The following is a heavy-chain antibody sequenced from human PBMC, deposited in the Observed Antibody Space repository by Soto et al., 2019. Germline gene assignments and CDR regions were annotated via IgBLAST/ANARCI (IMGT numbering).Heavy chain of an antibody. J-gene: IGHJ4*02. V-gene: IGHV4-59*01. D-gene: IGHD6-19*01. CDR3: AREYSSFEY. CDR1: GGSISTYY. Sequence: QVQLQESGPGLVKPSETLSLTCTVSGGSISTYYWSWIRQPPGKGLEWMGYIHYSGSTSYNPPLNSRVTISVATPKNQFSLKLSSVTAADTAVYYCAREYSSFEYWGQGILVSVSS. CDR2: IHYSGST.